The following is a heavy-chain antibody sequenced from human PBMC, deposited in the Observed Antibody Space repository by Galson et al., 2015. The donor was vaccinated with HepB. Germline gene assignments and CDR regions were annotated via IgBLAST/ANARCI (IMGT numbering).Heavy chain of an antibody. Sequence: SLRLSCAGSGFTFSGSAMHWVRQASGKGLEWVGRTGSASYNYATAYTASVKGRFTLSRDDSKNTACLQMNSLRTEDTAVYYGVRMGDLSGYSSCWGQGTLVTVSS. CDR2: TGSASYNYAT. CDR1: GFTFSGSA. V-gene: IGHV3-73*01. CDR3: VRMGDLSGYSSC. J-gene: IGHJ4*02. D-gene: IGHD3-22*01.